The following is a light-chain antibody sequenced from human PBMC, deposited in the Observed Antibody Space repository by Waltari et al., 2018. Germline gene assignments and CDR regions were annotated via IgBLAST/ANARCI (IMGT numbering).Light chain of an antibody. V-gene: IGKV1-27*01. J-gene: IGKJ2*03. Sequence: DIQMTQSPSSLSASVGGRVTVTCRASQGINKDLSWYQQKPGKAPTLLIYDASSLQTGVSSRFSGSGSGTDFTLTISSLQPEDVATYYCQQDYTTPYSFGQGTEVEIK. CDR1: QGINKD. CDR2: DAS. CDR3: QQDYTTPYS.